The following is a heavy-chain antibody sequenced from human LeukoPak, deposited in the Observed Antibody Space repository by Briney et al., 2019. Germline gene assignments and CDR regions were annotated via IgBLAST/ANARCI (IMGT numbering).Heavy chain of an antibody. CDR1: GFTFGDYG. J-gene: IGHJ4*02. V-gene: IGHV3-49*04. D-gene: IGHD4-17*01. CDR3: TTILFDYGDYFDY. CDR2: IRSKTYGGIT. Sequence: PGRSLRLPCTASGFTFGDYGMNWVRQAPGKGLDWVAFIRSKTYGGITQYAAFVEDRFTISRDDSKSIAYLQMNSLKTEDTAVYYCTTILFDYGDYFDYWGQGTLVTVSS.